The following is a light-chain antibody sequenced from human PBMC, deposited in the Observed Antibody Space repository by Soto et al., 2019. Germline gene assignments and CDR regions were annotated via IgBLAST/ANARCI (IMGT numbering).Light chain of an antibody. V-gene: IGKV3-11*01. CDR1: QSVSSY. CDR2: DAS. J-gene: IGKJ4*01. Sequence: EIVLTQSPATLSLSPGDRPTLSCRASQSVSSYLAWYQQKPGQAPRLLIYDASNRATGIPARFSGSGSGTDFTLTISSLEPEDFAVYYCQQRSNLLTFGGGTKVDIK. CDR3: QQRSNLLT.